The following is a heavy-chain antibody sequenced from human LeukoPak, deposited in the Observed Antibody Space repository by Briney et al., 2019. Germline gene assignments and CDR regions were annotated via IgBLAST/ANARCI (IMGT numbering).Heavy chain of an antibody. CDR2: IIHVFGTP. D-gene: IGHD1-26*01. CDR3: AGGATRRFDY. CDR1: GDTFNNYA. J-gene: IGHJ4*02. V-gene: IGHV1-69*05. Sequence: ASVKVSCKTSGDTFNNYAFSWVRQAPGQGLEWMGGIIHVFGTPNYAQKFQGRVTISTDDLKTTAYLELSNLRSEDTAVYYCAGGATRRFDYWGQGTLVTVSP.